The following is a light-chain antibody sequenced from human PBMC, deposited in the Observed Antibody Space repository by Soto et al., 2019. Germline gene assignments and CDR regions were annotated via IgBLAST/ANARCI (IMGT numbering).Light chain of an antibody. CDR1: SSNIGAGYD. CDR2: GNS. J-gene: IGLJ2*01. V-gene: IGLV1-40*01. Sequence: QSVLTQPPSVSGAPRRRVTISCTGSSSNIGAGYDVHWYQQLPGTSPKLLIYGNSNRPSGVPDRFSGAKSGTSASLAITGLQAEDEADYYCQSYDSSLRAVVFGGGAKVTVL. CDR3: QSYDSSLRAVV.